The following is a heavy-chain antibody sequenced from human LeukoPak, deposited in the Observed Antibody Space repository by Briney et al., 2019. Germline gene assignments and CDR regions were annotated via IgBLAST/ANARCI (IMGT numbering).Heavy chain of an antibody. J-gene: IGHJ4*02. CDR1: GFTFSCYW. CDR2: IKQDGSEK. Sequence: GGSLRLSCAASGFTFSCYWMSWVRQAPGKGLEWVANIKQDGSEKYYVDSVKGRFTISRDNAKNSLYLQMNSLRAEDTAVYYCARDFAYYGSGSYYNDYWGQGTLVTVSS. D-gene: IGHD3-10*01. CDR3: ARDFAYYGSGSYYNDY. V-gene: IGHV3-7*01.